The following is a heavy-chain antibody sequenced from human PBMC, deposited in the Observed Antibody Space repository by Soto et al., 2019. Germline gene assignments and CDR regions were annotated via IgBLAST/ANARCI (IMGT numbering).Heavy chain of an antibody. Sequence: EVQLVESGGGLVQPGGSLRLSCAASGFNFSSYSMNWVRQAPGKGLEWVSYISSSSSTIYYADSVKGRFTISRDNAKNSLYLQMNSLRDEDTAVYYCAREIPSRGAGWFDPWGQGTLVTVSS. CDR1: GFNFSSYS. CDR2: ISSSSSTI. CDR3: AREIPSRGAGWFDP. V-gene: IGHV3-48*02. J-gene: IGHJ5*02. D-gene: IGHD3-10*01.